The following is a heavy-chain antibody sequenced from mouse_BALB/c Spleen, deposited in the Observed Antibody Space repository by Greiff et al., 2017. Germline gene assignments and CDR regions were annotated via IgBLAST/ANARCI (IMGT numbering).Heavy chain of an antibody. CDR3: ARGGITTGCWFAY. CDR1: GFSFTGYG. Sequence: VQRVESGPGLVAPSQSLSITCTVSGFSFTGYGVNWVRQPPGKGLEWLGMIWGDGGTDYNSAPKSRLSTSKDNPKSQVFLRMKSLQTDDTDRYYCARGGITTGCWFAYWGQGTLVTVSA. J-gene: IGHJ3*01. CDR2: IWGDGGT. V-gene: IGHV2-6-7*01. D-gene: IGHD2-4*01.